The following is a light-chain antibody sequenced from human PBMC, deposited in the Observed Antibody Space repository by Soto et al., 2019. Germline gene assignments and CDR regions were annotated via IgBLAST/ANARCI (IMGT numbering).Light chain of an antibody. Sequence: DMEMTQSPSSLSASVGDRVTITCRASQSISNYLNWYQHKPGKVPKLLIYAASSLQSGVLTRFSGSGSGTDFTLTINSLQPEDFATYYCQQSYGTPLTFGGGTKIEIK. J-gene: IGKJ4*01. CDR3: QQSYGTPLT. V-gene: IGKV1-39*01. CDR2: AAS. CDR1: QSISNY.